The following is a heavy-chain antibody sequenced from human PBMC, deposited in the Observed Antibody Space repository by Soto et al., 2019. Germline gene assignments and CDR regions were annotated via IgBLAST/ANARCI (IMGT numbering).Heavy chain of an antibody. CDR1: GGTFSSYA. D-gene: IGHD5-18*01. CDR2: IIPIFGTA. V-gene: IGHV1-69*01. CDR3: ASPVDTAMVTAVDGMDV. J-gene: IGHJ6*02. Sequence: QVQLVQSGAEVKKPGSSVKVSCKASGGTFSSYAISWVRQAPGQGLDWMGGIIPIFGTANYAQKFQGRVTITADESTSTAYMELSSLRSEDTAGYYCASPVDTAMVTAVDGMDVWGQGTTVTVSS.